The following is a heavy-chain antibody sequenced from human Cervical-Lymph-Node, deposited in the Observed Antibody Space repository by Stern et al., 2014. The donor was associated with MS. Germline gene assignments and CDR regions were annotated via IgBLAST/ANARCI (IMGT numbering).Heavy chain of an antibody. CDR3: ARRAGGSDNYFDP. Sequence: QVQLKESGPGLVKPSQTLALTCTVSGGSITSGDFYWSWIRQLPGRGLAGIGYIYYSGSTYYNPSLNSRVTISVDTANNQFSLKLSSVTAADTAVYYCARRAGGSDNYFDPWGQGTLVTVSS. J-gene: IGHJ5*02. CDR2: IYYSGST. D-gene: IGHD4/OR15-4a*01. CDR1: GGSITSGDFY. V-gene: IGHV4-31*03.